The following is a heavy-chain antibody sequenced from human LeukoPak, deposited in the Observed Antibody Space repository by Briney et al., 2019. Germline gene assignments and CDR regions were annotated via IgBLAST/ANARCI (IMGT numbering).Heavy chain of an antibody. CDR3: AREWESRNFDY. J-gene: IGHJ4*02. CDR2: IYYSGST. CDR1: GGSISSSSYY. V-gene: IGHV4-39*07. Sequence: SETLSLTCTVSGGSISSSSYYWGWIRQPPGKGLEWIGSIYYSGSTYYSPSLKSRVTISVDTSKNQFSLKLSSVTAADTAVYYCAREWESRNFDYWGQGTLVTVSS. D-gene: IGHD1-26*01.